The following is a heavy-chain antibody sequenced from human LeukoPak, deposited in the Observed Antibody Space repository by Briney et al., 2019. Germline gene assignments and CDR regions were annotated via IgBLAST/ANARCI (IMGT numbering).Heavy chain of an antibody. CDR1: GGTFSSYA. Sequence: SVKVSCKASGGTFSSYAISWVRQAPGQGLEWMGGIIPIYGTANYAQKFQGRVTITADESTSTAYMELSSLRSEDTAVYYCARRIGGPIRGSYDYWGQGTLVTVSS. J-gene: IGHJ4*02. CDR3: ARRIGGPIRGSYDY. V-gene: IGHV1-69*13. CDR2: IIPIYGTA. D-gene: IGHD1-26*01.